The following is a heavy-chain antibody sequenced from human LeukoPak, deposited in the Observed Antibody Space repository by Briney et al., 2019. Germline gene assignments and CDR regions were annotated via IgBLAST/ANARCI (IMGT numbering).Heavy chain of an antibody. CDR2: ISSSSSTI. D-gene: IGHD6-6*01. CDR3: ARDHSIATDY. CDR1: GFTFSSYS. Sequence: GGSLRLSCVGSGFTFSSYSMNWVRQAPGKGLEWVSYISSSSSTIYYADSVKGRFTISRDNAKNSLYLQMNSLRAEDTAVYYCARDHSIATDYWGQGTLVTVSS. J-gene: IGHJ4*02. V-gene: IGHV3-48*01.